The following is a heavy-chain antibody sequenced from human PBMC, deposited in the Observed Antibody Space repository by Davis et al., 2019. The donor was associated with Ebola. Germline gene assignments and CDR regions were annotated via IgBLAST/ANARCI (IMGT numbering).Heavy chain of an antibody. CDR3: AKDTSNVWFDV. V-gene: IGHV3-23*01. Sequence: GGSLRLSCAASGFTFSSFPMSWVRQAPGKGLEWVSAISDSGDSTYYADSVKGRFTISRDNSKNTLYLQMNSLRVEDTAMYYCAKDTSNVWFDVWGQGTMVTVSS. CDR2: ISDSGDST. D-gene: IGHD6-19*01. CDR1: GFTFSSFP. J-gene: IGHJ3*01.